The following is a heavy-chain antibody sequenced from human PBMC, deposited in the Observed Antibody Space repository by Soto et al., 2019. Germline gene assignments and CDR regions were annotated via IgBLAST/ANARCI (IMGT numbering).Heavy chain of an antibody. V-gene: IGHV1-18*04. J-gene: IGHJ4*02. CDR3: VRDKIVVTGILNY. Sequence: QVQLVQSGAEVQKPGASVQVSCKGYGYTLSSFGVSWVRQAPGQGLEWMGWSSGYNGDTKYAQKFQDRVTMTTDTSTTTASMVLRSLRSDATAIYYCVRDKIVVTGILNYWGQGTLVTVSS. CDR2: SSGYNGDT. D-gene: IGHD6-19*01. CDR1: GYTLSSFG.